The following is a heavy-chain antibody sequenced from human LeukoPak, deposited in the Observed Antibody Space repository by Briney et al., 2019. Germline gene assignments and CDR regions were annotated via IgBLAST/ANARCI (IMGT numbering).Heavy chain of an antibody. Sequence: SETLSLTCAVYGGSFSGYYWSWIRQPPGKGLEWIGEINHSGSTNYNPSLKSRVTISVDTSKNQFSLKLSSVTAADTAVYYCARHLMPQVDYYYYMDVWGKGTTVTISS. CDR1: GGSFSGYY. V-gene: IGHV4-34*01. CDR2: INHSGST. D-gene: IGHD1-26*01. J-gene: IGHJ6*03. CDR3: ARHLMPQVDYYYYMDV.